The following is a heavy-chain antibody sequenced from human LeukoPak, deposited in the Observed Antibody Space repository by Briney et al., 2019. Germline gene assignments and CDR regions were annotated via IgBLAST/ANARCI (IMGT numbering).Heavy chain of an antibody. D-gene: IGHD6-13*01. CDR1: GYSLTSFD. J-gene: IGHJ6*02. CDR3: ARGGSSSSYYNNYGMDV. V-gene: IGHV1-8*01. CDR2: MNPKRGNT. Sequence: VASVKDSCKASGYSLTSFDINWVRQGSGQGLEWMGWMNPKRGNTGYAPTFQGRVTITRDTSIDTAFMELSSLRPDDTAVYYCARGGSSSSYYNNYGMDVWGQGTTITVSS.